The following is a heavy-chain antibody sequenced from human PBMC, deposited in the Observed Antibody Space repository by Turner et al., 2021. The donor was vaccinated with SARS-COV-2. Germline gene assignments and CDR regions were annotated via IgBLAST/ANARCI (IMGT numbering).Heavy chain of an antibody. Sequence: QVRLVESGGGVVQPGRSLRLPCLASGFTFSSHGMHWVRQATGKGLEWVAAIAYDGSSKFYADFVKGRFTISRDDSSNTVYVEINSLRPEDTAVFYCAKDDGGLATTTYGMDVWGQGTTVTVSS. CDR2: IAYDGSSK. J-gene: IGHJ6*02. CDR3: AKDDGGLATTTYGMDV. D-gene: IGHD3-16*01. V-gene: IGHV3-30*18. CDR1: GFTFSSHG.